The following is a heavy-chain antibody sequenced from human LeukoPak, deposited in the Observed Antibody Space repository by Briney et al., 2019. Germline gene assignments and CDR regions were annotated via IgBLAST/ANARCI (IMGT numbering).Heavy chain of an antibody. V-gene: IGHV4-4*02. J-gene: IGHJ4*02. CDR3: ARVWFSGSSSSLDY. CDR1: GGSISSSNW. CDR2: NYHSGST. D-gene: IGHD3-10*01. Sequence: SETLSLTCTVSGGSISSSNWWSWVRHPPGKVLEWSGENYHSGSTNYNPSLKSRVTISVDKSKNQFSLKLSSVTAADTAVYYCARVWFSGSSSSLDYWGQGTLVTVSS.